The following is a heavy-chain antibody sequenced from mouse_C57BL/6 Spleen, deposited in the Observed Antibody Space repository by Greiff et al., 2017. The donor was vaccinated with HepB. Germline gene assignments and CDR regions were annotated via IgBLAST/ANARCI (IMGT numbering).Heavy chain of an antibody. J-gene: IGHJ1*03. CDR2: IDPSDSET. D-gene: IGHD1-1*01. CDR3: AREGYGSILYFDV. V-gene: IGHV1-52*01. CDR1: GYTFTSYW. Sequence: QVQLQQPGAELVRPGSSVKLSCKASGYTFTSYWMHWVKQRPIQGLEWIGNIDPSDSETHYNQKFKDKATLTVDKSSSTAYMQLSSLTSEDSSVYYCAREGYGSILYFDVWGTGTTVTVSS.